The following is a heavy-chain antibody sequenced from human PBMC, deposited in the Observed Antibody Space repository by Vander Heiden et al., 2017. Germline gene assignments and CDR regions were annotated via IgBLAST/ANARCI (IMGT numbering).Heavy chain of an antibody. J-gene: IGHJ5*02. V-gene: IGHV4-39*01. D-gene: IGHD1-26*01. CDR2: IYYSGST. Sequence: QLQLQESAPGLVKPSATLSLTCTLSGGSISSSSYYWGWFRQPPGKGLEWIGSIYYSGSTYDNPSLKSRVTISVDTSKNQLSLKLSSVTAADTAVYYCARPGSSGFDPWGQGTLVTVSS. CDR3: ARPGSSGFDP. CDR1: GGSISSSSYY.